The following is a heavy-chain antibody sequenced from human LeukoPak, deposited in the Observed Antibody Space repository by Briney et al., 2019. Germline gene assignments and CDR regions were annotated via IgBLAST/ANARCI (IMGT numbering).Heavy chain of an antibody. J-gene: IGHJ3*02. D-gene: IGHD3-9*01. Sequence: PGGSLRLSCAASGFTFSSYAMSWVRQAPGKGLEWVSAISGSGGSTYYADSVKGRFTISRDNAKNSLYLQMNSLRAEDTAVYYCAREGFDILTGYYTSHAFDIWGQGTMVTVSS. CDR3: AREGFDILTGYYTSHAFDI. V-gene: IGHV3-23*01. CDR1: GFTFSSYA. CDR2: ISGSGGST.